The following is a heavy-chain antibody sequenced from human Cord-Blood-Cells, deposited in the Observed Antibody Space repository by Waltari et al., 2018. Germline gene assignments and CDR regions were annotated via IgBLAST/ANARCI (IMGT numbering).Heavy chain of an antibody. CDR3: ARGTGDYYYYYGMDV. CDR2: ISGSSSHI. J-gene: IGHJ6*02. CDR1: GFTFSSYS. V-gene: IGHV3-21*01. D-gene: IGHD7-27*01. Sequence: EVQLVESGGGLVKPGGSLRLSCAASGFTFSSYSMNWVRQAPGKGLEWVSSISGSSSHICYADSVKGRFTIARDNAKNSLYLQMNSLRAEDTAVYYCARGTGDYYYYYGMDVWGQGTTVTVSS.